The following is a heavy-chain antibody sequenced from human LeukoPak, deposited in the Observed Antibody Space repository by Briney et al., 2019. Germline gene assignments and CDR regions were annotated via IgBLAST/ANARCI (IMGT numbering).Heavy chain of an antibody. V-gene: IGHV3-30-3*01. J-gene: IGHJ4*02. D-gene: IGHD3-22*01. CDR3: ARDDDSSGYYFHPFDY. Sequence: GGSLRLSCAASGFTFSSYAMHWVRQAPGKGLEWVAVISYDGSNKYYADSVKGRFTISRDNSKNTLYLQMNSLRAEDTAVYYCARDDDSSGYYFHPFDYWGQGTLVTVSS. CDR1: GFTFSSYA. CDR2: ISYDGSNK.